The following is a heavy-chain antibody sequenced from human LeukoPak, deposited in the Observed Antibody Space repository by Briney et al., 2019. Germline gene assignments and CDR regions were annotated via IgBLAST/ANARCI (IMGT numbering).Heavy chain of an antibody. Sequence: ASVKVSCKASGYTFTSYGISWVRQAPGQGLEWMGWISAYNGNTNYAQKLQGRVTMTTDTSTSTAYMELRSLRFDDTAVYYCARGAGSGIAVAEDYYYYGMDVWGQGTTVTVSS. D-gene: IGHD6-19*01. V-gene: IGHV1-18*01. CDR1: GYTFTSYG. J-gene: IGHJ6*02. CDR2: ISAYNGNT. CDR3: ARGAGSGIAVAEDYYYYGMDV.